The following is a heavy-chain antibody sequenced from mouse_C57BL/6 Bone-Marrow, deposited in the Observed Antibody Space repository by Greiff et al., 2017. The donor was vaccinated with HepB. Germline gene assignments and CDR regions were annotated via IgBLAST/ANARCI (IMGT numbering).Heavy chain of an antibody. D-gene: IGHD1-1*01. CDR2: ISSGSSTI. CDR1: GFTFSDYG. Sequence: EVKVEESGGGLVKPGGSLKLSCAASGFTFSDYGMHWVRQAPEKGLEWVAYISSGSSTIYYADTVKGRFTISRDNAKNTLFLQMTSLRSEDTAMYYCASYGPYYYAMDYWGQGTSVTVSS. CDR3: ASYGPYYYAMDY. J-gene: IGHJ4*01. V-gene: IGHV5-17*01.